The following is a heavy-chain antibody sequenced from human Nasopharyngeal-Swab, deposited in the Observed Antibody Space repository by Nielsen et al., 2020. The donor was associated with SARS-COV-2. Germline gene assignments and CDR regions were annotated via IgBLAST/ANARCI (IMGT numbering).Heavy chain of an antibody. CDR1: GYTFTSYY. D-gene: IGHD1-26*01. CDR3: ATPSGIVGATNPFGAFAF. CDR2: ITPFNGNT. Sequence: SVKVSCKASGYTFTSYYMHWVRQAPGQALEWMGWITPFNGNTNYAQKFQDRVIITTDRSMTTAYMELSSLRSEDTAMYYCATPSGIVGATNPFGAFAFWGQGTMVTVSS. V-gene: IGHV1-45*02. J-gene: IGHJ3*01.